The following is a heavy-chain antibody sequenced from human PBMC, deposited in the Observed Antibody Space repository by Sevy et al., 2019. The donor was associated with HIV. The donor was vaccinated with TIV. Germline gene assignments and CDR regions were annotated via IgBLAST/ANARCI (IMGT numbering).Heavy chain of an antibody. CDR2: IKQDGSEK. V-gene: IGHV3-7*01. Sequence: GGSLRLSCAASGFNFNNHWMSWVRQAPEKGLEWVANIKQDGSEKYYVHSLKGRFTISRDNANNSLSLQIDGLRAEDTAVYYSARLPTGLQSFNYLLSTYFDSWGQGTLVTVSS. CDR1: GFNFNNHW. J-gene: IGHJ4*02. D-gene: IGHD4-4*01. CDR3: ARLPTGLQSFNYLLSTYFDS.